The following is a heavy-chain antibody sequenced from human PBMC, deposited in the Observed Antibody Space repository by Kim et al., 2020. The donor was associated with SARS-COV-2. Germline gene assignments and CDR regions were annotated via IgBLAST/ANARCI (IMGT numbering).Heavy chain of an antibody. D-gene: IGHD2-2*01. CDR2: INPSGGST. CDR1: GYTFTSYY. CDR3: ARGCSSTSWLRYYYMDV. J-gene: IGHJ6*03. Sequence: ASVKVSCKASGYTFTSYYMHWVRQAPGQGLEWMGIINPSGGSTSYAQKFQGRVTMTRDTSTSTVYMELSSLRSEDTAVYYCARGCSSTSWLRYYYMDVWGKGTTVTVSS. V-gene: IGHV1-46*01.